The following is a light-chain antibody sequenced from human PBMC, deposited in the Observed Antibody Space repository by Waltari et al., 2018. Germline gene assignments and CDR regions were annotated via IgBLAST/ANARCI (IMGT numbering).Light chain of an antibody. CDR2: GAS. Sequence: EIVMTQSPAILSASPGERATLSGRASQIVSTNLAWYQQKPGQAPRLLIYGASTRATGIPDRFSGSGSGTEFTLTISSLQSEDFVVYSCQQYNDWPRTFGQGTKVEIK. CDR3: QQYNDWPRT. CDR1: QIVSTN. V-gene: IGKV3-15*01. J-gene: IGKJ1*01.